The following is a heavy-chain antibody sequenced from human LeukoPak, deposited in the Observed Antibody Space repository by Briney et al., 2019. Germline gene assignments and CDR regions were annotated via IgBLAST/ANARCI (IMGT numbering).Heavy chain of an antibody. J-gene: IGHJ4*02. CDR2: LYYTGST. V-gene: IGHV4-59*01. CDR3: ARGGGYSSSWSY. Sequence: PSETLSLTCTVSGGSISSYYWNWIRQPPGKGLEWIGYLYYTGSTNYNPSLKSRVTISVDTSKNQFSLKLSSVTAADTAVYYCARGGGYSSSWSYWGQGTLVTVSS. CDR1: GGSISSYY. D-gene: IGHD6-13*01.